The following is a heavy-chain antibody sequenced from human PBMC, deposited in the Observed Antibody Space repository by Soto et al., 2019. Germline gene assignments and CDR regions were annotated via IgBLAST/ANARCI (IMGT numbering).Heavy chain of an antibody. V-gene: IGHV3-73*01. CDR3: AIEAAGFGH. CDR2: IRSKASNYAT. CDR1: GFSFSVSS. D-gene: IGHD6-13*01. Sequence: EVQLVESGGGLVQPGGSMRLYCAASGFSFSVSSMHGVRQASGKGLEWLGRIRSKASNYATPYSESVRGRFIISRDDSQDTMFLQMNSRRTEDTAMYYCAIEAAGFGHWGQGTLVTVSS. J-gene: IGHJ4*02.